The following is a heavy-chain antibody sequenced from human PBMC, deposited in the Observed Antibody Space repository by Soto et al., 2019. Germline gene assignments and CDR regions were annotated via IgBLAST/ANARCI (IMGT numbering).Heavy chain of an antibody. CDR3: EIGGREGSGYVSIDY. J-gene: IGHJ4*02. D-gene: IGHD5-12*01. CDR1: GFTFSSYG. Sequence: GVSLRLSCAASGFTFSSYGMHWVRQAPGKGLEWVAVILYDGSNKYYADSVKGRFTISRDNSKNMLYLKMNSLRDEDTAVYYCEIGGREGSGYVSIDYRGQGIPVTVP. V-gene: IGHV3-33*05. CDR2: ILYDGSNK.